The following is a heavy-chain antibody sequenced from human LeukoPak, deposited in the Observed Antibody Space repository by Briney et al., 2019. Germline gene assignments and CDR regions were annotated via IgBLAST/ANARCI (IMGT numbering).Heavy chain of an antibody. CDR2: IGGSGGT. D-gene: IGHD6-6*01. Sequence: GGSLRLSCAASGFMFSNYAMTWFRQAPGKGLEWVSAIGGSGGTYYADSVKGRFTVSRDNSKNMLYLQMNSLTVEDTAVYYCVDSSSSVDYWGQGTLVTVSS. CDR1: GFMFSNYA. CDR3: VDSSSSVDY. V-gene: IGHV3-23*01. J-gene: IGHJ4*02.